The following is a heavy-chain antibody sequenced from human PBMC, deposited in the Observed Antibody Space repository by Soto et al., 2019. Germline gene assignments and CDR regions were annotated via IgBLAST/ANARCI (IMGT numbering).Heavy chain of an antibody. CDR1: GGTNSSYY. D-gene: IGHD5-12*01. Sequence: SETLSLTCTVSGGTNSSYYWSWIRPPPGKGLEWIGYINYSGTTEYNPSLKSRVSISIDTSKNQFSLKMISVTAADTAVYYCARGSVLGWLRSYFDYWGQGTLVTVSS. J-gene: IGHJ4*02. CDR2: INYSGTT. V-gene: IGHV4-59*01. CDR3: ARGSVLGWLRSYFDY.